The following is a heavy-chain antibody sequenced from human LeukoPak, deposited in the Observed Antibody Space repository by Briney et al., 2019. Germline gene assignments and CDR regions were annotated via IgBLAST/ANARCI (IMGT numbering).Heavy chain of an antibody. D-gene: IGHD6-19*01. CDR1: GFIFNDYY. V-gene: IGHV3-11*01. J-gene: IGHJ1*01. Sequence: PGGSLRLSCAASGFIFNDYYMTWIRQAPGKGLEWVSYISGSGTTIYYADSVKGRFTISRDNAKNSLYLQMNSLRAEDTAVYYCAAGDQWLVPGYLQYWGQGTLVTVSS. CDR2: ISGSGTTI. CDR3: AAGDQWLVPGYLQY.